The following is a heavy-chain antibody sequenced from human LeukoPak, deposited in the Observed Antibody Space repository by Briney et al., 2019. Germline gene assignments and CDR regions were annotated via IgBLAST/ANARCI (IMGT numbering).Heavy chain of an antibody. CDR2: MNPNSGNT. CDR1: GYTFTSYN. D-gene: IGHD6-19*01. J-gene: IGHJ5*02. V-gene: IGHV1-8*01. CDR3: ARGSGIAVADNWFDP. Sequence: ASVKLSCKASGYTFTSYNITWDRQATGQGLELIGCMNPNSGNTGYAQKFQGRVTMTRNTSISTAYMELSSLRSEDTAVYYCARGSGIAVADNWFDPWGQGTLVTVSS.